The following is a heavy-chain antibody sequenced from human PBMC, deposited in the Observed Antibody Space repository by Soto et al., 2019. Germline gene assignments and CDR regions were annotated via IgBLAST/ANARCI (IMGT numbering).Heavy chain of an antibody. J-gene: IGHJ4*02. CDR2: IYSGGST. V-gene: IGHV3-53*01. CDR3: ARARDGYNFGY. Sequence: GGSLRLSCAASGFTVSSNYMSWVRQAPGKGLEWVSVIYSGGSTYYADSVKGRFTISRDNSKNTLYLQMNSLRAEDTAAYYCARARDGYNFGYWGQGTLVTVSS. CDR1: GFTVSSNY. D-gene: IGHD5-12*01.